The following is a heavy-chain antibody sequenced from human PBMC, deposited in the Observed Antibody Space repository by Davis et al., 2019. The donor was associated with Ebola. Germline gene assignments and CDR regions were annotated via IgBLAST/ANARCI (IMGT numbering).Heavy chain of an antibody. CDR1: GFTFSSYG. CDR2: ISYDGSNK. D-gene: IGHD6-13*01. J-gene: IGHJ5*02. V-gene: IGHV3-30*18. Sequence: GGSLRLSCAASGFTFSSYGIHWVRQAPGKGLEWVAVISYDGSNKYYADSVKGRFTISRDNSKNTLYLQMNSLRAEDTTVYYCAKPDRSSWYNWFDPWGQGTLVTVSS. CDR3: AKPDRSSWYNWFDP.